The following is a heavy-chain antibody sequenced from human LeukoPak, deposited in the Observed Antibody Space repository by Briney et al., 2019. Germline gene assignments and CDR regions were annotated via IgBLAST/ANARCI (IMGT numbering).Heavy chain of an antibody. CDR1: KFTFTNYW. D-gene: IGHD6-19*01. V-gene: IGHV3-7*03. CDR2: IKEDGSEK. CDR3: AREFNIAVAGIYTGFDI. J-gene: IGHJ3*02. Sequence: GESLRLSCAASKFTFTNYWMSGVRQAPGKGLEWVANIKEDGSEKRYVGSVKGRFTISRDNAKNSLYLQMNSLRADDTAVYYCAREFNIAVAGIYTGFDIWGQGTMVTVSS.